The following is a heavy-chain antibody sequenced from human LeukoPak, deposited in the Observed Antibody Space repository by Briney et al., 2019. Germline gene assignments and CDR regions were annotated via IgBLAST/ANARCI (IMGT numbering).Heavy chain of an antibody. CDR3: AKDSDSSWSQRGGFDY. V-gene: IGHV3-30*02. Sequence: PGGPLRLSCAASGFTFSSYGMHWVRQAPGKGLEWVAFIRYDGSNKYYADSVKGRFTISRDNSKNTLYLQMNSLRAEDTAVYYCAKDSDSSWSQRGGFDYWGQGTLVTVSS. J-gene: IGHJ4*02. CDR2: IRYDGSNK. D-gene: IGHD6-13*01. CDR1: GFTFSSYG.